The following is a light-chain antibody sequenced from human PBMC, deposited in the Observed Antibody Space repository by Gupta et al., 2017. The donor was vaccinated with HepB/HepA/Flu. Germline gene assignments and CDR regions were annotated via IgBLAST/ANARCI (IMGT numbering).Light chain of an antibody. CDR2: DAS. CDR3: QQRSNWPMT. V-gene: IGKV3-11*01. CDR1: QSVSSY. J-gene: IGKJ3*01. Sequence: EIVLTQSPATPSLSPGERATLSCRASQSVSSYLAWYQQKPGQPPKLLIYDASKRATGIPARFSGSGSGTDFTLTISSLEPEDFVFYYCQQRSNWPMTFGPGTKVEIK.